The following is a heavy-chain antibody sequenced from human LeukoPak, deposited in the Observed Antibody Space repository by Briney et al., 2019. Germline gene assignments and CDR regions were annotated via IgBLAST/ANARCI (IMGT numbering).Heavy chain of an antibody. Sequence: SETLSLTCTVSGGSISSGGYYWRWIRQHPGKGLEWIGYIYYSGSAYYNPSLKSRVTISVDTSENQFSLKLSSVTAADAAVYYCARVNYGSATKEDYWGQGTLVTVSS. CDR2: IYYSGSA. CDR1: GGSISSGGYY. D-gene: IGHD3-10*01. J-gene: IGHJ4*02. CDR3: ARVNYGSATKEDY. V-gene: IGHV4-31*03.